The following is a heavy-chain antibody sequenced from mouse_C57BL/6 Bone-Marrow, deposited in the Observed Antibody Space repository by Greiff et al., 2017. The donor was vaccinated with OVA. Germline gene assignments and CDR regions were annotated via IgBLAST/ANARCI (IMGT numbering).Heavy chain of an antibody. J-gene: IGHJ3*01. Sequence: VQLQESGAELMKPGASVKLSCKATGYTFTGYWIEWVKQRPGHGLEWIGEILPGSGSTNYNAKFKGKATFTADTSSNTAYMQLSSLTTEDSAIYYCADGYLLAYWGQGTLVTVSA. D-gene: IGHD2-3*01. CDR3: ADGYLLAY. CDR1: GYTFTGYW. CDR2: ILPGSGST. V-gene: IGHV1-9*01.